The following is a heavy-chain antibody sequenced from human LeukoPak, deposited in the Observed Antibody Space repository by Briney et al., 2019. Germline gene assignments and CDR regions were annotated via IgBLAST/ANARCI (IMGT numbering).Heavy chain of an antibody. D-gene: IGHD2-2*02. J-gene: IGHJ3*02. CDR3: ARPTLGHCSSTSCYNVAFDI. V-gene: IGHV5-51*01. CDR2: IYPGDSDT. Sequence: GESLTISCKGSGYSFTSYWIGWVRQMPGKGLEWMGIIYPGDSDTRYSPSFQGQVTISADKSISNAYLQWSSLKASDTAMYYCARPTLGHCSSTSCYNVAFDIWGQGTMVTVSS. CDR1: GYSFTSYW.